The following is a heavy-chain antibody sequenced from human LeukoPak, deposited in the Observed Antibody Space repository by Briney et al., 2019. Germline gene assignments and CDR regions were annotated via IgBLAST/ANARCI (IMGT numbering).Heavy chain of an antibody. CDR2: IYSGGST. J-gene: IGHJ3*02. D-gene: IGHD1-26*01. CDR3: ARSGGDGGSYLRGAFDS. V-gene: IGHV3-53*01. Sequence: GGSLRLSCAASGFTLSSNYMSWVRQAPGKGLEWVSVIYSGGSTYYADSVKGRFTISRDNSKNTLYLKMNSLSAEDTAVYYGARSGGDGGSYLRGAFDSGGQGTMVTVSA. CDR1: GFTLSSNY.